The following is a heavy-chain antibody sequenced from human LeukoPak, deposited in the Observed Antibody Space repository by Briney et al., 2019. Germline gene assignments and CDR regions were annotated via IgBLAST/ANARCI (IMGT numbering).Heavy chain of an antibody. V-gene: IGHV1-69*05. CDR3: ATGSVTSVTPLHY. CDR1: GGSFSTYP. J-gene: IGHJ4*02. D-gene: IGHD2-15*01. Sequence: SVKVSCKASGGSFSTYPISWARHAPGQGLEWTGGIIPMFNTVDYAQKFLGRVTITTDESTGTAFMELSSLRSEDTAVYYCATGSVTSVTPLHYWGQGTLVIVSS. CDR2: IIPMFNTV.